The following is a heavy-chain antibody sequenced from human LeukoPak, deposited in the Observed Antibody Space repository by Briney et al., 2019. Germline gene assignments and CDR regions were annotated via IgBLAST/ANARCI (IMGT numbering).Heavy chain of an antibody. V-gene: IGHV4-30-4*01. Sequence: SETLSLTCTVSGASISSGDYHWNWILQPPGKGLEWIGSIHDSGSTYYNPSLKSRVSISRDMSKNQLSLMLSSVTAADTAVYYCARGFGAGNYYYGWFDPWGQGTLVSVSS. CDR3: ARGFGAGNYYYGWFDP. D-gene: IGHD3-10*01. CDR1: GASISSGDYH. J-gene: IGHJ5*02. CDR2: IHDSGST.